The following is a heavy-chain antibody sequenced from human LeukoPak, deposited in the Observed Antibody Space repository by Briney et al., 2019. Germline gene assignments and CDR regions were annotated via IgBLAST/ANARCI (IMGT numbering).Heavy chain of an antibody. D-gene: IGHD3-22*01. CDR1: GGSISSYY. CDR2: IYTSGST. Sequence: SETLSLTCTVSGGSISSYYWSWIRQPAGKGLEWIGRIYTSGSTNYNPSLKSRVTISVDKSKNQFSLKLSSVTAADTAMYYCARDRDSSGLRDFDLWGRGTLVTVSS. CDR3: ARDRDSSGLRDFDL. V-gene: IGHV4-4*07. J-gene: IGHJ2*01.